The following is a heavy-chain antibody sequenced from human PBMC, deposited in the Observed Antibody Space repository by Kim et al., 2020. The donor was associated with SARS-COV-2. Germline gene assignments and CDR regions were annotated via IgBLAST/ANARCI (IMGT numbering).Heavy chain of an antibody. Sequence: GGSLRLSCAASGFTFSSFWMNWVRQAPGKGLEWVANIKQDGSDKYYVDSVKGRFTISRDNAKNSAYLQMNSLTVEDTAVYYCVRGGTLYWGQGTLVTVSS. V-gene: IGHV3-7*01. CDR3: VRGGTLY. J-gene: IGHJ4*02. CDR1: GFTFSSFW. CDR2: IKQDGSDK.